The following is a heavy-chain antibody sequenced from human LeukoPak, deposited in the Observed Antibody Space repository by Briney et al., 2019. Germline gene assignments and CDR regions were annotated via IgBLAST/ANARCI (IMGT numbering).Heavy chain of an antibody. CDR1: GFTFSSYW. D-gene: IGHD3-10*01. CDR2: IKQDGSEK. CDR3: AQDRGMVRGVFDY. Sequence: PGGSLRLSCAASGFTFSSYWMSWVRQAPGKGLEWVANIKQDGSEKYYVDSVKGRFTISRDNSKNTLYLQMNSLRPEDTAVYSCAQDRGMVRGVFDYWGQGTLVTASS. J-gene: IGHJ4*02. V-gene: IGHV3-7*01.